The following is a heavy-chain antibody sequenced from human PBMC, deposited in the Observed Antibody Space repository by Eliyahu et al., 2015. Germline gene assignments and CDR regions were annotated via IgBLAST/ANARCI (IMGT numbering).Heavy chain of an antibody. D-gene: IGHD2-21*02. J-gene: IGHJ4*02. CDR1: GGSFSGYY. Sequence: QVQLQQWGAGLLKPSETLSLTCAVYGGSFSGYYWSWXRQPPGKGLEWIGEINHSGSTNYNPSLKSRVTISVDTSKNQFSLKLSSVTAADTAVYYCARARLLPVDYWGQGTLVTVSS. V-gene: IGHV4-34*01. CDR3: ARARLLPVDY. CDR2: INHSGST.